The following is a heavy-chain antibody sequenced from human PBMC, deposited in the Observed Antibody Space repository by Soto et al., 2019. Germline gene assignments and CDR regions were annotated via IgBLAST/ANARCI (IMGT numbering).Heavy chain of an antibody. D-gene: IGHD1-7*01. Sequence: SETLSLTCAVYGGSFSGYYWTWIRQPPGKGLEWIGEINHSGSTNYNPSLKSRVTISVDTSKNQFSLELSSVTAADTAVYYCARRYGTTFDYWGQGTLVTVSS. V-gene: IGHV4-34*01. CDR1: GGSFSGYY. J-gene: IGHJ4*02. CDR3: ARRYGTTFDY. CDR2: INHSGST.